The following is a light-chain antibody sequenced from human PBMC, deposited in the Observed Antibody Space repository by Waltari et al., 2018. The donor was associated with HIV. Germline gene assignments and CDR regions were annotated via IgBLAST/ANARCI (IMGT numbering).Light chain of an antibody. V-gene: IGLV2-14*01. CDR2: EVS. CDR3: SSYTSSSTPL. Sequence: QSALTQPASVSGSPGKSITISCTGTSSDVGGYNYVSWYQQHPGKAPKRMIYEVSNRPSGVSNRFSGSKSGNTASLTISGLQAEDEADYYCSSYTSSSTPLFGGGTKLTVL. J-gene: IGLJ3*02. CDR1: SSDVGGYNY.